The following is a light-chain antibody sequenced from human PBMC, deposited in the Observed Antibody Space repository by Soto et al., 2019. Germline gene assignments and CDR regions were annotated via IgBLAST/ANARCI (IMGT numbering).Light chain of an antibody. J-gene: IGKJ1*01. V-gene: IGKV3-15*01. CDR3: QQYNNWPRT. CDR1: RSVSSY. CDR2: GAS. Sequence: EIVLTQSPATLSLSPGESATLSCRATRSVSSYLAWYQQKPGQAPRLLIYGASTRATVIPARFSGNGSGTEFTLTISSLQSEDFAVYFCQQYNNWPRTFGQGTKVDIK.